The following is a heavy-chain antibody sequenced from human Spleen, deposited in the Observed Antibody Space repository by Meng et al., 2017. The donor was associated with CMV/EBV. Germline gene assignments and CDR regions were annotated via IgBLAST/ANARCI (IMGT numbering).Heavy chain of an antibody. J-gene: IGHJ5*02. CDR1: GFTFSSYG. CDR3: AKDLILYSSSSNWFDP. Sequence: GRSLRLSCAASGFTFSSYGMHWVRQAPGKGLEWVAFIRYDGSNKYYADSVKGRFTISRDNSKNTLYLQMNSLRAEDTAVYYCAKDLILYSSSSNWFDPWGQGTLVTVSS. CDR2: IRYDGSNK. V-gene: IGHV3-30*02. D-gene: IGHD6-6*01.